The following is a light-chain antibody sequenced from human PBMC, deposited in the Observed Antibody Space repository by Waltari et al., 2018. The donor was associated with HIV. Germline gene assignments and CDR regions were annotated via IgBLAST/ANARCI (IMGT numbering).Light chain of an antibody. CDR1: TSNIGNDY. Sequence: QSVLTQPPSVSAAPGQKVTISCSGSTSNIGNDYVSWYQHVPGAAPRLLIYDNKKRPSGIPDRFSGSRSGTSATRGITGLQTGDEAHYYCGTWDRSLSAAVFGGGTKLTVL. J-gene: IGLJ3*02. CDR3: GTWDRSLSAAV. V-gene: IGLV1-51*01. CDR2: DNK.